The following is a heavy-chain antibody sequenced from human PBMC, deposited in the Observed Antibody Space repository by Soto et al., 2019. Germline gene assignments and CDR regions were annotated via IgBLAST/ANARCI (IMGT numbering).Heavy chain of an antibody. CDR1: GYSFTSYW. CDR3: ARHGTIFGVVITLYAFER. D-gene: IGHD3-3*01. V-gene: IGHV5-51*01. CDR2: IYPGDSDT. Sequence: GESLKISCKGSGYSFTSYWIGWVRQMPGKGLEWMGIIYPGDSDTRYSPSFQGQVTISADKSISTAYLQWSSLKASDTAMCYCARHGTIFGVVITLYAFERWAQGTMVT. J-gene: IGHJ3*02.